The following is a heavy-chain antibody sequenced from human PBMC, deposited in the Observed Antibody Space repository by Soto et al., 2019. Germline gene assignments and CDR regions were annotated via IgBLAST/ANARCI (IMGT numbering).Heavy chain of an antibody. CDR3: ARGAIAYDFWSGYSRKNYYYYYMDV. CDR1: GYTFTSYG. V-gene: IGHV1-8*02. Sequence: ASVKVSCKASGYTFTSYGISWVRQAPGQGLEWMGWISPNNGNTSYAQKFQGRVTMTRNTSISTAYMELSSLRSEDTAVYYCARGAIAYDFWSGYSRKNYYYYYMDVWGKGTTVTVSS. D-gene: IGHD3-3*01. CDR2: ISPNNGNT. J-gene: IGHJ6*03.